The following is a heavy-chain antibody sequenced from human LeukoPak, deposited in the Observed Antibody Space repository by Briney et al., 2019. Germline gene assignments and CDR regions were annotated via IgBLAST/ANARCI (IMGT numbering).Heavy chain of an antibody. CDR3: ATEQQLARFDY. CDR2: INHSGST. J-gene: IGHJ4*02. V-gene: IGHV4-39*07. Sequence: SETLSLTCTVSGGSISSSSYYWGWIRQPPGKGLEWIGEINHSGSTNYNPSLKSRVTISVDTSKNQFSLKLSSVTAADTAVYYCATEQQLARFDYWGQGTLVTVSS. D-gene: IGHD6-13*01. CDR1: GGSISSSSYY.